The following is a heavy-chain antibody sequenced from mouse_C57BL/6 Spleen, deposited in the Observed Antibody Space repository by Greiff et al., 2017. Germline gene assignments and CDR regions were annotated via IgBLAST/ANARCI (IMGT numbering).Heavy chain of an antibody. Sequence: VKLMESGAELVKPGASVKISCKASGYAFSSYWMNWVKQRPGTGLEWIGQIYPGDGDTIYNGKFKGKATLTADKSSSTAYMQLSSLTSEDSAVYFCARRGITTVVDYWGQGTTLTVSS. CDR2: IYPGDGDT. CDR3: ARRGITTVVDY. V-gene: IGHV1-80*01. D-gene: IGHD1-1*01. CDR1: GYAFSSYW. J-gene: IGHJ2*01.